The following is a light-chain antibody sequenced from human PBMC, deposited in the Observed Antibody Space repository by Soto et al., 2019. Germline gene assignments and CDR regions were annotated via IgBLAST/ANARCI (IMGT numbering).Light chain of an antibody. V-gene: IGLV2-14*03. CDR3: ASYTTNSPVV. CDR2: DDG. Sequence: QSALTQPASVSGSPGQSITFSCTGTSSDIGGYNYVSWYQQHAGRAPKLMIYDDGDRPSGVSNRFSGSKSGNTASLTISGLQVEDEAVYYCASYTTNSPVVFGGGTQLTVL. J-gene: IGLJ7*01. CDR1: SSDIGGYNY.